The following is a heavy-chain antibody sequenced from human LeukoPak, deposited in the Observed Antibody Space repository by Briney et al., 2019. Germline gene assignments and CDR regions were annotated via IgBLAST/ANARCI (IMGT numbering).Heavy chain of an antibody. CDR3: ASPYYYGSGSFDY. Sequence: SETLSLTCAVSGGSISSSNWWSWVRQPPGKGLEWIGEIYHSGSTNYNPSLKSRVTISVDKSKNQFSLKLGSVTAADTAVYYCASPYYYGSGSFDYWGQGTLVTVSS. J-gene: IGHJ4*02. V-gene: IGHV4-4*02. CDR2: IYHSGST. D-gene: IGHD3-10*01. CDR1: GGSISSSNW.